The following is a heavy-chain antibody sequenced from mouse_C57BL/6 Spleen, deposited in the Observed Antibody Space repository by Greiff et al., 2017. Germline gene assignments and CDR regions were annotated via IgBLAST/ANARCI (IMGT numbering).Heavy chain of an antibody. J-gene: IGHJ2*01. D-gene: IGHD4-1*01. V-gene: IGHV1-82*01. CDR1: GYAFSSSW. CDR3: ARSSWDVYYFDY. CDR2: IYPGDGDT. Sequence: QVQLQQSGPELVKPGASVKISCKASGYAFSSSWMNWVKQRPGKGLEWIGRIYPGDGDTNYNGKFKGKATLTADKSSSTAYMQLRSLTSEDSAVYCCARSSWDVYYFDYWGQGTTLTVSS.